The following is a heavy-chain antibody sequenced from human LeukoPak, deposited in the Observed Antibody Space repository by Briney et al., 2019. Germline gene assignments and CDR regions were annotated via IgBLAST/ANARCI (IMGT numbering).Heavy chain of an antibody. Sequence: GGSLRLSCAASGFTFSSYAMSWVRQAPGKGLEWVSVIYSGGSTYYADSVKGRFTISRDNSKNTLYLQMNSLRAEDTAVYYCAREIWAGTNYYYGMDVWGQGTTVTVSS. V-gene: IGHV3-66*01. J-gene: IGHJ6*02. CDR2: IYSGGST. D-gene: IGHD6-19*01. CDR1: GFTFSSYA. CDR3: AREIWAGTNYYYGMDV.